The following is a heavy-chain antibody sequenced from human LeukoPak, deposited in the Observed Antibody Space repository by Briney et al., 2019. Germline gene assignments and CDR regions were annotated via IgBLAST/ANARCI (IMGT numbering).Heavy chain of an antibody. CDR2: ISGSGSAI. CDR1: GFTFSSYD. Sequence: GGSLRLSCAASGFTFSSYDMYWVRQAPGKGLEWVSYISGSGSAIYHADSVKGRFTISRDYAKNSLYLQMNSLRAEDTAVYYCAKDYDILTGYAAIDYWGQGTLVTVSS. CDR3: AKDYDILTGYAAIDY. J-gene: IGHJ4*02. V-gene: IGHV3-48*03. D-gene: IGHD3-9*01.